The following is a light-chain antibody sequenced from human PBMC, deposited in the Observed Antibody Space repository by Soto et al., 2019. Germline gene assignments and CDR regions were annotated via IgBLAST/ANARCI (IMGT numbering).Light chain of an antibody. CDR1: SSDVGSYNR. J-gene: IGLJ1*01. CDR2: EVS. Sequence: QSLLTQPPSVSGSPGQSVTISCTGTSSDVGSYNRVSWYQQPPGTAPKLMIYEVSNRPSGVPDRFSGSKSGNTASLTISGLQAEDEADYYCSSYTSSSTFYVFGTGTKVPVL. V-gene: IGLV2-18*02. CDR3: SSYTSSSTFYV.